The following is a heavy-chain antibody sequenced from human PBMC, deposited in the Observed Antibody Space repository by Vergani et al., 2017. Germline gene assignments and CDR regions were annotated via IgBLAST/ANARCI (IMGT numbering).Heavy chain of an antibody. CDR1: GFTFDDYA. CDR2: ISWNSGSI. CDR3: AKDSGISSSWYTD. V-gene: IGHV3-9*01. D-gene: IGHD6-13*01. Sequence: EVQLVESGGGLVQPGRSLRLSCAASGFTFDDYAMHWVRQAPGKGLEWVSGISWNSGSIGYADSVKGRFTISRDNAKNSLYLQMNSLGAGDTALYYCAKDSGISSSWYTDWGQGTLVTVSS. J-gene: IGHJ4*02.